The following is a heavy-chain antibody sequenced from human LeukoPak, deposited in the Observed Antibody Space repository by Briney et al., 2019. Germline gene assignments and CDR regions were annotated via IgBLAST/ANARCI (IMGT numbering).Heavy chain of an antibody. CDR3: ARCGSNSPWAGYYYMDV. J-gene: IGHJ6*03. CDR2: IYYSGST. CDR1: GGSISSSSYY. D-gene: IGHD2-15*01. Sequence: SETLPLTCTVSGGSISSSSYYWGWIRQPPGKGLEWIGSIYYSGSTYYNPSLKSRVTISVDTSKNQFSLKLSSVTAADTAVYYCARCGSNSPWAGYYYMDVWGKGTTVTVSS. V-gene: IGHV4-39*01.